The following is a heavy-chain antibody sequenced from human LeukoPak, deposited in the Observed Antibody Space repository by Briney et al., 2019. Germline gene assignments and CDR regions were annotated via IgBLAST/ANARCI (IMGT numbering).Heavy chain of an antibody. Sequence: PSETLSLTCAVYGGSFSGYYWSWIRQPPGKGLEWIGEINHSGSTNYNPSLKSRVTISVDTSKNQFSLKLSSVTAADTAVYYCARVHRFGYYYYYMDVWGKGTTVTVSS. J-gene: IGHJ6*03. CDR1: GGSFSGYY. CDR2: INHSGST. CDR3: ARVHRFGYYYYYMDV. V-gene: IGHV4-34*01. D-gene: IGHD3-16*02.